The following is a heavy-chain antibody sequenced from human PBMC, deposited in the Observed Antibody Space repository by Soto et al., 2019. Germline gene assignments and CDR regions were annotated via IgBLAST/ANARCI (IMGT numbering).Heavy chain of an antibody. CDR2: ISAHNGNT. J-gene: IGHJ4*02. CDR3: ARGRYGDY. D-gene: IGHD1-1*01. V-gene: IGHV1-18*01. CDR1: GYAFTTYG. Sequence: QVHLVQSGAEVKKPGASVKVSCKGSGYAFTTYGITWVRQAPGQGLEWMGWISAHNGNTNYAQKLQGRVTVTRDTSTSTAYRELRSLRSDATAVYYCARGRYGDYGGQGALVTVSS.